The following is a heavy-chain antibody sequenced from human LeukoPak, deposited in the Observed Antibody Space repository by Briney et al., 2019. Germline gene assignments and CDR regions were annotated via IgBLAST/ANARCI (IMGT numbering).Heavy chain of an antibody. CDR2: IYHSGST. CDR1: GFSISSGFY. CDR3: ATLVSTRYYFDY. D-gene: IGHD5/OR15-5a*01. Sequence: SETLSLTCTVSGFSISSGFYWGWIRQPPGKGLEWIGNIYHSGSTYYNPSLKSRVTISMDTSKNQFSLRLTSVTAADTAVYFCATLVSTRYYFDYWGQGTLVTVSS. V-gene: IGHV4-38-2*02. J-gene: IGHJ4*02.